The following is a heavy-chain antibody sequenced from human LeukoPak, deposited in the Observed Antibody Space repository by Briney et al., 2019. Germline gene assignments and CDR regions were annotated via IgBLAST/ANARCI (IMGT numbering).Heavy chain of an antibody. V-gene: IGHV3-15*01. CDR1: GFSFSSYS. Sequence: NSGGSLRLSCAASGFSFSSYSMNWVRQAPGKGLEWVGRIKSKTDGGTTDYAAPVKGRFTISRDDSKNTLYLQMNSLKTEDTAVYYCTTGRPQGVWYYYYYMDVWGKGTTVTISS. CDR3: TTGRPQGVWYYYYYMDV. CDR2: IKSKTDGGTT. D-gene: IGHD2-21*01. J-gene: IGHJ6*03.